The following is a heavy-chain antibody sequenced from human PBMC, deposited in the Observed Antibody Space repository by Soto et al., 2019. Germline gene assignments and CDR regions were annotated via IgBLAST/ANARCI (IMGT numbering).Heavy chain of an antibody. CDR3: ARYNSYAIDY. Sequence: SETLSLTCTVSGTSISSYYWSWMRQPPGKGLEWIANIHYSGTTNYNPSLASRVTLSVDTSKNQFSLKMTSVTAADRAMYFCARYNSYAIDYWGQGTLVTVSS. J-gene: IGHJ4*02. D-gene: IGHD2-8*01. CDR1: GTSISSYY. V-gene: IGHV4-59*01. CDR2: IHYSGTT.